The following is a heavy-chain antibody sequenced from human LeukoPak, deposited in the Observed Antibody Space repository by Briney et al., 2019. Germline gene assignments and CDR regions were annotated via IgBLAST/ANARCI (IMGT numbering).Heavy chain of an antibody. CDR2: ISSSGSTI. Sequence: GGSLRLSCAASGFTFSSYEMNWVRQAPGKGLEWVPYISSSGSTIYYADSVKGRFTISRDNAKNSLYLQMNSLRAEDTAVYYCAREPLLWFGDATGYFDYWGQGTLVTVSS. D-gene: IGHD3-10*01. CDR3: AREPLLWFGDATGYFDY. V-gene: IGHV3-48*03. J-gene: IGHJ4*02. CDR1: GFTFSSYE.